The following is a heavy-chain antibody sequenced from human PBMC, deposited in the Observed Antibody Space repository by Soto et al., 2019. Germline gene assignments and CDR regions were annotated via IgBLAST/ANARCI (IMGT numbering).Heavy chain of an antibody. Sequence: SGPTLVNPTQTLTLTCTFSGFSLSTSGMCVSWIRQPPGKALEWLALIDWDDDKYYSTSLKTRLTISKDTSKNQVVLTMTNMGPVDTATYYCALGVRGVMYYYGMDVWGQGTTVTVSS. CDR3: ALGVRGVMYYYGMDV. CDR1: GFSLSTSGMC. CDR2: IDWDDDK. J-gene: IGHJ6*02. V-gene: IGHV2-70*01. D-gene: IGHD3-10*01.